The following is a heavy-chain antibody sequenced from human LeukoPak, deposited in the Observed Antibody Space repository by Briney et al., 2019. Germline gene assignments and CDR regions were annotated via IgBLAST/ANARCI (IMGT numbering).Heavy chain of an antibody. CDR3: ARDFDYADAFDI. D-gene: IGHD3-9*01. Sequence: SETLSLTCTVSGGSIGSYYWSWIRQPPGKGLEWIGYIYYSGSTNYNPSLKSRVTISVDTSKNQFSLKLSSVTAADTAVYYCARDFDYADAFDIWGQGTMVTVSS. J-gene: IGHJ3*02. CDR2: IYYSGST. CDR1: GGSIGSYY. V-gene: IGHV4-59*01.